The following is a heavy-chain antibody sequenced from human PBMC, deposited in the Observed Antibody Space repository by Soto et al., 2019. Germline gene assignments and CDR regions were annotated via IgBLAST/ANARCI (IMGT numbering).Heavy chain of an antibody. J-gene: IGHJ4*02. CDR1: GGSISSSNW. CDR3: ARGKKKSYDSSALPGLPDY. CDR2: IYHSGST. V-gene: IGHV4-4*02. Sequence: KPSETLSLTCAVSGGSISSSNWWSWVRQPPGKGLEWIGEIYHSGSTNYNPSLKSRVTISVDKSKNQFSLKLSSVTAADTAVYYCARGKKKSYDSSALPGLPDYWGQGTLVTVSS. D-gene: IGHD3-22*01.